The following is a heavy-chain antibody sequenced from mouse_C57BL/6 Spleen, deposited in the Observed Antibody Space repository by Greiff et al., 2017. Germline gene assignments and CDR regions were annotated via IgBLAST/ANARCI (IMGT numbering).Heavy chain of an antibody. D-gene: IGHD2-1*01. V-gene: IGHV1-64*01. CDR1: GYTFTSYW. Sequence: VQLQQPGAELVKPGASVKLSCKASGYTFTSYWMHWVKQRPGQGLEWIGMIHPNSGSTNYNEKFKSKDTLTVDKSSSAAYMQLSSLTSEDSAVYYCARCYGNLWYFDVWGTGTTLTVSS. CDR2: IHPNSGST. CDR3: ARCYGNLWYFDV. J-gene: IGHJ1*03.